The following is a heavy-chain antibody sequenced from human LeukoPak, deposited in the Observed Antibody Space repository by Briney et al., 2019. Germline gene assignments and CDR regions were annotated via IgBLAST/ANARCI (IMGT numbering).Heavy chain of an antibody. J-gene: IGHJ4*02. V-gene: IGHV1-18*01. D-gene: IGHD1-14*01. Sequence: ASVKVSCKASGYTFTTYSITWVRQAPGQGLEWMGWISAYNGTTNYAQKFQGRLTTTTDTSTSTAYMELRSLRSDDTAMYYCARAAGSYWGQGTLVTVSS. CDR1: GYTFTTYS. CDR2: ISAYNGTT. CDR3: ARAAGSY.